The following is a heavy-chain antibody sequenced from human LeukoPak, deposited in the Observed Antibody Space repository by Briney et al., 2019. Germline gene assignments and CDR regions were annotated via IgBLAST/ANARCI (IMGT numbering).Heavy chain of an antibody. V-gene: IGHV4-34*01. CDR1: GGSFSGYY. J-gene: IGHJ3*02. D-gene: IGHD3-10*01. CDR3: ARDHPLGSGRVDAFDI. CDR2: INHSGST. Sequence: SETLSLTCAVYGGSFSGYYWSWIRQPPGKGLEWIGEINHSGSTNYNPSLKSRVTISVDTSKNQFSLKLSSVTAADTAVYYCARDHPLGSGRVDAFDIWGQGTMVTVSS.